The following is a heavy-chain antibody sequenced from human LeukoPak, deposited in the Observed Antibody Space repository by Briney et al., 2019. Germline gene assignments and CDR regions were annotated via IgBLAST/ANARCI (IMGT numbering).Heavy chain of an antibody. CDR2: IYYSGNT. V-gene: IGHV4-39*01. J-gene: IGHJ5*02. CDR3: ARRRTVSTTGRFDP. CDR1: GGSISRSSSY. D-gene: IGHD5/OR15-5a*01. Sequence: SETLSLTCTVSGGSISRSSSYWGWIRQPPGKGLEWIASIYYSGNTYYNPSLKRRVNISVDTSKNQVSLKLSSVTAADTAVYYCARRRTVSTTGRFDPWGRGILVTVSS.